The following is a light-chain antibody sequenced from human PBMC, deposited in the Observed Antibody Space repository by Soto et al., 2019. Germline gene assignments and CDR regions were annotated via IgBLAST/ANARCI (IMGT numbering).Light chain of an antibody. V-gene: IGLV2-14*01. CDR1: SSDVGRYNY. J-gene: IGLJ1*01. Sequence: QSALTQPASVSGSPGQSITISCTGTSSDVGRYNYVSWSQHHPGKAPRLMIYDVSNRPSGVSNRFSGSKSGNTASLTISGLQAEDEADYYCSSYTTSTTYVFGTGTKVTVL. CDR2: DVS. CDR3: SSYTTSTTYV.